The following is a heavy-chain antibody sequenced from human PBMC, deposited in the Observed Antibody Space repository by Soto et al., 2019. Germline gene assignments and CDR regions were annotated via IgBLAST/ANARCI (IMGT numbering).Heavy chain of an antibody. CDR1: GGSISSGDYY. V-gene: IGHV4-30-4*01. Sequence: QVQLQESGPGLVKPSQTLSLTCTVSGGSISSGDYYWSWIRQPPGKGLEWIGYIYYSGSTYYNPPLKSRVTISVATPKTHFPLKLSSVTAADTAVYYCPGPPPVVTDVWGQGTTVTVSS. CDR3: PGPPPVVTDV. D-gene: IGHD5-18*01. J-gene: IGHJ6*02. CDR2: IYYSGST.